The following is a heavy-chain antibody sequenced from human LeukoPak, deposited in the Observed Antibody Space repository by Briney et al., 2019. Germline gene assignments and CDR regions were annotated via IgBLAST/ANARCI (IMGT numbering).Heavy chain of an antibody. Sequence: SETLSLTCAVYGGSFSGYYWSWIRQPPGKGLEWIGEINHSGSTNYNPSLKSRVTISVDTSKNQFSLRLSSVTAADTALYYCARHAAFADYQSHLTHFDYWGQGTLVTVSS. D-gene: IGHD4/OR15-4a*01. CDR1: GGSFSGYY. CDR2: INHSGST. CDR3: ARHAAFADYQSHLTHFDY. V-gene: IGHV4-34*01. J-gene: IGHJ4*02.